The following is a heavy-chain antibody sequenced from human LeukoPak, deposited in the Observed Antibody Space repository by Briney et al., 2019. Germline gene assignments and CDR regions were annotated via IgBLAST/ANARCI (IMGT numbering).Heavy chain of an antibody. V-gene: IGHV4-30-2*01. CDR1: GGSISSGGYS. J-gene: IGHJ4*02. CDR3: ARASCSPSQYYMDV. D-gene: IGHD6-13*01. Sequence: SQTLSLTCTVSGGSISSGGYSWSWIRQPPGKGLEWIGYIYHSGSTYYNPSLKSRVTISVDRSKNQFSLKLSSVTAADTAVYYCARASCSPSQYYMDVWGQETLVTVSS. CDR2: IYHSGST.